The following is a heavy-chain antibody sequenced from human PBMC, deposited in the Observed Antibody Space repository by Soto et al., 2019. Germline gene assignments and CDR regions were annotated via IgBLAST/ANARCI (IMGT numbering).Heavy chain of an antibody. V-gene: IGHV3-9*01. CDR1: GFTFDDYA. D-gene: IGHD6-13*01. Sequence: GGSLRLSCAASGFTFDDYAMHWVRQAPGKGLEWVPGISWNSGSIGYADSVKGRFTISRDNAKNSLYLQMNSLRAEDTALYYCAKDTGSSWDLLNWFDPWGQGTLVTVSS. CDR3: AKDTGSSWDLLNWFDP. J-gene: IGHJ5*02. CDR2: ISWNSGSI.